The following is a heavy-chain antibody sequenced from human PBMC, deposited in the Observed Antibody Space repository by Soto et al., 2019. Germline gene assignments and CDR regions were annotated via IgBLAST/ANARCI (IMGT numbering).Heavy chain of an antibody. Sequence: EVQLVESGGGLVQPGGSLRLSCAASGFTFSSYWMSWVRQAPGKGLEWVANIKQDGSEKYYVDSVKGRFTISRDNAKNSLYLQMNSLRAEDTAVYYCARSYCSGGSCYFDYWGQGTLVTVSS. D-gene: IGHD2-15*01. CDR1: GFTFSSYW. CDR2: IKQDGSEK. CDR3: ARSYCSGGSCYFDY. V-gene: IGHV3-7*01. J-gene: IGHJ4*02.